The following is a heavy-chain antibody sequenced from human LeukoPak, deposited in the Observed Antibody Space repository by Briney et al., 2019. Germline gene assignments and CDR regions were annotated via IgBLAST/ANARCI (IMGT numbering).Heavy chain of an antibody. CDR1: GGTFSSYT. CDR2: IIPILGIA. D-gene: IGHD4-17*01. CDR3: ATPSARKGSYGDYGDFDY. Sequence: SVKVSCKASGGTFSSYTISWVRQAPGQGLEWMGRIIPILGIANYAQKFQGRVTITADKSTSTAYMELSSLRSEDTAVYYCATPSARKGSYGDYGDFDYWGQGTLVTVSS. J-gene: IGHJ4*02. V-gene: IGHV1-69*02.